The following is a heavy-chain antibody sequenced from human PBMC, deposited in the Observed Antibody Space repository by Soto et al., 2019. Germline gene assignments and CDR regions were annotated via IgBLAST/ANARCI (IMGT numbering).Heavy chain of an antibody. D-gene: IGHD3-3*01. CDR1: GFSLSTSGAA. V-gene: IGHV2-5*02. CDR3: AHRATMTIFGLIIDNGIWFDP. CDR2: IYWDGDK. J-gene: IGHJ5*02. Sequence: QINLIESGPTLVKPTQTLTLTCTFSGFSLSTSGAAVGWVRQPPGRALEWLALIYWDGDKRYNASLGNRLTITKDTSMDPVVLPLTNVDPADTATYYCAHRATMTIFGLIIDNGIWFDPWGQGTRVIVSS.